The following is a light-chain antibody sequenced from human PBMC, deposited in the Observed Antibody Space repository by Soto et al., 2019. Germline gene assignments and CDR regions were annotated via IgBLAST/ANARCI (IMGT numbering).Light chain of an antibody. CDR3: GTWDSSLSVAV. J-gene: IGLJ7*01. Sequence: QSELTQPPSVSAAAGQKVTISCSGSSSNIGDNYVSRYQQVPGTAPKLLIYDNDQRSSGTPDRFSAYKSGTSATLGITGLQTGDEADYYCGTWDSSLSVAVFGGGTQLTVL. CDR1: SSNIGDNY. CDR2: DND. V-gene: IGLV1-51*01.